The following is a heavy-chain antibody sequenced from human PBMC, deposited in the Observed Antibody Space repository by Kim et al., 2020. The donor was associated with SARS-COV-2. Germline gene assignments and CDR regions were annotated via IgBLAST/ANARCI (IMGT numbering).Heavy chain of an antibody. J-gene: IGHJ4*02. V-gene: IGHV4-59*09. Sequence: YNPSLKSRVTISVDTSKNQFSLKLSSVTAADTAVYYCARGTHVAMAHFDYWGQGTLVTVSS. CDR3: ARGTHVAMAHFDY. D-gene: IGHD5-18*01.